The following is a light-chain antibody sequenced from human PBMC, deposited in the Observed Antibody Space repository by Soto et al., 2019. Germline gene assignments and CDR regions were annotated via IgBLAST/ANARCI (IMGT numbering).Light chain of an antibody. CDR3: CSYAGSRRYV. CDR2: DVS. Sequence: QSALTQPRSVSGSPGQSVTISCTGTSSDVGTYNYVSWYQQHPGKAPKVMIYDVSERPSGVPDRFSGSKSGNTASLTISGLQAEDGADYYGCSYAGSRRYVFGPGTKLTVL. CDR1: SSDVGTYNY. V-gene: IGLV2-11*01. J-gene: IGLJ1*01.